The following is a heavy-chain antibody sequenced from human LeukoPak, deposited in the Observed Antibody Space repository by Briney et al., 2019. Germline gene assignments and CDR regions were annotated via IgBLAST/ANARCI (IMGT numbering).Heavy chain of an antibody. CDR2: INHSGST. V-gene: IGHV4-34*01. CDR1: GGSFSGYY. CDR3: ARGEYYYDSSGYYY. J-gene: IGHJ4*02. Sequence: SETLSLTCAVYGGSFSGYYWSWIRQPPGKGLEWIGEINHSGSTNYNPSLKSRVTISVDTSKNQFSLKLSSVTPADTAVYYCARGEYYYDSSGYYYWGQGTLVTVSS. D-gene: IGHD3-22*01.